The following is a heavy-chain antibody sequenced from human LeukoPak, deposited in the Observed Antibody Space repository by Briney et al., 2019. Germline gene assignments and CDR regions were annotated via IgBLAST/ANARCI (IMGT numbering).Heavy chain of an antibody. V-gene: IGHV3-48*01. CDR3: ARSSVATIYYYYYGMDV. Sequence: GGSLRLSCAASGFTFSDYSMNWVRQAPGKGLEWLSYISSSSRTIYYADSVRGRFTVSRDNSKNTLYLQMNSLRAEDTAVYYCARSSVATIYYYYYGMDVWGQGTTVTVSS. J-gene: IGHJ6*02. CDR1: GFTFSDYS. CDR2: ISSSSRTI. D-gene: IGHD5-12*01.